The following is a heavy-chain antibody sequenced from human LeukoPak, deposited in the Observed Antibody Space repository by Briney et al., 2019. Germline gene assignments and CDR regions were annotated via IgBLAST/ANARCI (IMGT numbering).Heavy chain of an antibody. CDR3: ARDCSGGSCSFDY. D-gene: IGHD2-15*01. CDR1: GFTLSSYA. J-gene: IGHJ4*02. Sequence: GGSLRLSCAASGFTLSSYAMNWVRQAPGKGLEWVSSISSSSSYIYYADSVKGRFTISRDNAKNSLYLQMNSLRVEDTAVYYCARDCSGGSCSFDYWGQGTLVTVSS. CDR2: ISSSSSYI. V-gene: IGHV3-21*01.